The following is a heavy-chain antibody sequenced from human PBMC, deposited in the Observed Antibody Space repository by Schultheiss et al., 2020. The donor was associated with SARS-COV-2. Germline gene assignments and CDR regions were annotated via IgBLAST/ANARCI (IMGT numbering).Heavy chain of an antibody. CDR1: GFTFSSYW. Sequence: GESLKISCAASGFTFSSYWMHWVRQAPGKGLVWVSRINSDGSSTSYADSVKGRFTISRDNSKNTLYLQMNSLRAEDTAVYYCARPARVGPVAGTPHLYYWGQGTLVTVAS. CDR2: INSDGSST. J-gene: IGHJ4*02. CDR3: ARPARVGPVAGTPHLYY. V-gene: IGHV3-74*01. D-gene: IGHD6-19*01.